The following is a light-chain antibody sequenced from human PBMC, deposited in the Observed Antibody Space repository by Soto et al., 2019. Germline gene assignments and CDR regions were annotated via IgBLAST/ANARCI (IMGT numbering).Light chain of an antibody. CDR1: NSNIGSNT. V-gene: IGLV1-44*01. J-gene: IGLJ1*01. CDR2: YDN. Sequence: QSVLTQPPSASGTPGQRVTISCFGSNSNIGSNTVNWYQQLPGTAPKLLIYYDNLRPSGVPDRISGSKSGTSASLAISGLQSDDEADYYCAAWDDSLNGRVFGTGTKVTVL. CDR3: AAWDDSLNGRV.